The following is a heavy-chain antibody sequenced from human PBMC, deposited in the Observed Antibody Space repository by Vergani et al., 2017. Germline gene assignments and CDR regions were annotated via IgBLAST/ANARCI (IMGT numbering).Heavy chain of an antibody. CDR1: GFTFSSYA. Sequence: EVQLLESGGGLVQPGGSLRLSCAASGFTFSSYAMSWVRQAPGKGLEWVSAISGSGGSTYYADSVKGRFTISRDNSKNTLYLQMNSLRAEDTAVYYCAKXLNDYDFWSGYYYGMDVWGQGTTVTVSS. D-gene: IGHD3-3*01. CDR2: ISGSGGST. V-gene: IGHV3-23*01. J-gene: IGHJ6*02. CDR3: AKXLNDYDFWSGYYYGMDV.